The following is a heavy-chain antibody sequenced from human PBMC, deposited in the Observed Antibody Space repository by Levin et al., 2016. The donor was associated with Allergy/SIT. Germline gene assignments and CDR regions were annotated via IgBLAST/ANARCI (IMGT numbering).Heavy chain of an antibody. Sequence: WIRQPPGKGLEWIGYIYHSGSTYYNPSLKSRVTISVDRSKNQFSLKLSSVTAADTAVYYCARPLSPYSSGWDAFDIWGQGTMVTVSS. CDR3: ARPLSPYSSGWDAFDI. V-gene: IGHV4-30-2*04. D-gene: IGHD6-19*01. CDR2: IYHSGST. J-gene: IGHJ3*02.